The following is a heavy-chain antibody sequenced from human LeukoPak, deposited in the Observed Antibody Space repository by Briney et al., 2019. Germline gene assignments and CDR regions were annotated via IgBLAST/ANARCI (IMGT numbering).Heavy chain of an antibody. CDR3: ANSGGYYSSTSCLYYYYYYGMDV. V-gene: IGHV3-23*01. J-gene: IGHJ6*02. Sequence: GGSLRLSCAASGFTFSSYAMSWVRQAPGKGLEWVSAISGSGGSTYYADSVKGRFTISRDNSKNTLYLQMNSLRAEDTAVYYCANSGGYYSSTSCLYYYYYYGMDVWGQGTTVTVSS. CDR2: ISGSGGST. D-gene: IGHD2-2*01. CDR1: GFTFSSYA.